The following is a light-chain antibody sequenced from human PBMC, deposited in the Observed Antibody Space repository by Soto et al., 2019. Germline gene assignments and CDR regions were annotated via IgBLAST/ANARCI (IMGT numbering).Light chain of an antibody. CDR1: QDIRKY. V-gene: IGKV1-33*01. Sequence: DIPMTQSPSSLSASVGDRVTITCQASQDIRKYLSWYQQKPGKAPKLLIYGASYLETGVPSRFSGSGYGTDFTFTISSLQPEDTATYYRQHYDHLPPFTFGPGTKVAIK. CDR2: GAS. CDR3: QHYDHLPPFT. J-gene: IGKJ3*01.